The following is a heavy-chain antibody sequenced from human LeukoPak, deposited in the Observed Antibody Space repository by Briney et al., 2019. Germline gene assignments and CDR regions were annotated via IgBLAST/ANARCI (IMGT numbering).Heavy chain of an antibody. CDR3: AKDDCSSTSCYLYSANWFDP. V-gene: IGHV3-9*01. Sequence: GGSLRLSCAASGFTFDDYAMHWVRQAPGKGLEWVSGISWNSGSIGYADSVKGRFTISRDNSKNTLYLQMNSLRAEDTAVYYCAKDDCSSTSCYLYSANWFDPWGQGTLVTVSS. D-gene: IGHD2-2*01. J-gene: IGHJ5*02. CDR2: ISWNSGSI. CDR1: GFTFDDYA.